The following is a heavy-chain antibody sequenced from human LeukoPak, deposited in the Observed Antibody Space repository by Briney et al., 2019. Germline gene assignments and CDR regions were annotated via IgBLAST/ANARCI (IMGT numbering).Heavy chain of an antibody. J-gene: IGHJ5*02. V-gene: IGHV4-61*02. CDR2: IYTSGST. CDR3: ARAISMGYSYGPNWFDP. D-gene: IGHD5-18*01. Sequence: SETLSLTCTVSGGSISSGSYYWSWIQQPAGKGLEWIGRIYTSGSTNYNPSLKSRVTISVDTSKNQFSLKLSSVTAADTAVYYCARAISMGYSYGPNWFDPWGQGTLVTVSS. CDR1: GGSISSGSYY.